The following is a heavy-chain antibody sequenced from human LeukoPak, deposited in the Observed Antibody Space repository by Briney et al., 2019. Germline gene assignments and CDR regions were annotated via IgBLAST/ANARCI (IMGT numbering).Heavy chain of an antibody. J-gene: IGHJ4*02. CDR3: AREGVPPIAVAGSFDY. CDR1: GFTLSTYN. V-gene: IGHV3-7*01. CDR2: IKQDGSEK. Sequence: GGSLRLSCAASGFTLSTYNMKWVRQAPGKGLEWVANIKQDGSEKYYVDSVKGRFTISRDNAKNSLYLQMNSLRAEDTAVYYCAREGVPPIAVAGSFDYWGQGTLVTVSS. D-gene: IGHD6-19*01.